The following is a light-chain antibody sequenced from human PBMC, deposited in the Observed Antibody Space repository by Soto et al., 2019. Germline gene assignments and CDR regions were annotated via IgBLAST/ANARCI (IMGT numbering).Light chain of an antibody. Sequence: EIVLTQSPGTLSLSPGERATLTCRASHSVSSRYLAWYQQKPGQAPRLLFYGASSRATGIPDRFSGSGSGTDFTLTISRLEPEDFAVYYCQQYGSSPPWTFGQGTKVDIK. V-gene: IGKV3-20*01. CDR1: HSVSSRY. CDR2: GAS. CDR3: QQYGSSPPWT. J-gene: IGKJ1*01.